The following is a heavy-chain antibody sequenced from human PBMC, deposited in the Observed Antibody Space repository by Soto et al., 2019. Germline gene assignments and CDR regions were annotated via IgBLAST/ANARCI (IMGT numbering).Heavy chain of an antibody. Sequence: QVQLVESGGGVVQPGRSLRLSCAASGFTFSSYGMHWVGQATGKGLEWVAVISYDGSNKYYADSVKGRFTISRDNSKNTLYLQMNSLRAEDTAVYYCAKEEADLYYYYGMDVWGQGTTVTVSS. J-gene: IGHJ6*02. V-gene: IGHV3-30*18. CDR1: GFTFSSYG. CDR2: ISYDGSNK. CDR3: AKEEADLYYYYGMDV.